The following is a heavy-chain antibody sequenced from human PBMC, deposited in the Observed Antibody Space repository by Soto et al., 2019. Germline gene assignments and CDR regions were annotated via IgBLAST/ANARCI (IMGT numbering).Heavy chain of an antibody. Sequence: SETLSLTCSVSGGSISSVAYYWCWIRQPPGKGLEWIGYIYYSGSTYYNPSLKSRVTISVDTSKNQFSLKLSSVTAADTAVYYCASTPAGYGDYDYWGQGILVTVS. D-gene: IGHD4-17*01. CDR2: IYYSGST. V-gene: IGHV4-30-4*01. CDR1: GGSISSVAYY. CDR3: ASTPAGYGDYDY. J-gene: IGHJ4*02.